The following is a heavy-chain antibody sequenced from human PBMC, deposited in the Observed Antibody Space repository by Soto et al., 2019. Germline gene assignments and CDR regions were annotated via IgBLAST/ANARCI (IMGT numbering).Heavy chain of an antibody. V-gene: IGHV6-1*01. D-gene: IGHD6-13*01. CDR2: TYYWSRWYN. CDR1: GDSVASNSAT. J-gene: IGHJ4*02. CDR3: ARGGKIAAGGIDY. Sequence: PSQTLSLTCRISGDSVASNSATWNWIRQSPSRGLEWLGRTYYWSRWYNDYAASVKSRISVNPDTSKNQFSLQLNSVTPEDTAVYFCARGGKIAAGGIDYWGQGILVTVS.